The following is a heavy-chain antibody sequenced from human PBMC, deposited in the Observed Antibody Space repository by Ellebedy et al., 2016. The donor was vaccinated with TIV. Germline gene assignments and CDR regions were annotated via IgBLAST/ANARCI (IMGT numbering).Heavy chain of an antibody. D-gene: IGHD4-23*01. CDR2: IIPIFGTA. Sequence: ASVKVSCKASGYTFTSYAMNWVRQAPGQGLEWMGGIIPIFGTANYAQKFQGRVTITADESTSTAYMELSSLRSKDTAVYYCARVSAEDQMTQQRAPVGWFDPWGQGTPVTVSS. J-gene: IGHJ5*02. CDR3: ARVSAEDQMTQQRAPVGWFDP. V-gene: IGHV1-69*13. CDR1: GYTFTSYA.